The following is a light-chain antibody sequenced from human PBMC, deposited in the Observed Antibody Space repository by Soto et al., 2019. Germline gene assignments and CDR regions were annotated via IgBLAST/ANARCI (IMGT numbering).Light chain of an antibody. V-gene: IGLV2-14*03. CDR1: SSDIGAYNF. Sequence: QSVLTQPASVSGSPGQSITISCTGTSSDIGAYNFVSWYQHHPGKAPKVLIYDVNNRPSGVSKRFSGSKSGNAASLTISGLQAEDEADYYCSSYTYTNTPLYVFGSGTKVTV. J-gene: IGLJ1*01. CDR3: SSYTYTNTPLYV. CDR2: DVN.